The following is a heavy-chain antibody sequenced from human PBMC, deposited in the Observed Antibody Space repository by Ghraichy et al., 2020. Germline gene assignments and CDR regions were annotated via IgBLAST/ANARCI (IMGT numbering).Heavy chain of an antibody. Sequence: GGSLRLACAASGFTFSSYWMHWVRQAPGKGLVWVSRINSDGGSTTYADSVKGRFTISKDNAKSTLYLQMNSLRAEDTAVYYCVKDLVGGGFGAYGMDVWGQGTTVTVSS. D-gene: IGHD2-21*01. J-gene: IGHJ6*02. V-gene: IGHV3-74*01. CDR3: VKDLVGGGFGAYGMDV. CDR2: INSDGGST. CDR1: GFTFSSYW.